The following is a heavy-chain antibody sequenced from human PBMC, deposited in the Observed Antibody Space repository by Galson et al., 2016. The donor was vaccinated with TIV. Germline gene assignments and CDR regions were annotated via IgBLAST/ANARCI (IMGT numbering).Heavy chain of an antibody. J-gene: IGHJ4*02. CDR1: GSSLSTNEMC. Sequence: PALVKPTQTLTLTCTFSGSSLSTNEMCVGWIRRPPGKALEWLARIDWDDDIYYNTSLKTGLTISKDTSKNQVVFKMTNVDPTDTGSYYCARMVYGDYPPRFYYDSWGQGALVTVSS. CDR3: ARMVYGDYPPRFYYDS. V-gene: IGHV2-70*11. D-gene: IGHD2-21*02. CDR2: IDWDDDI.